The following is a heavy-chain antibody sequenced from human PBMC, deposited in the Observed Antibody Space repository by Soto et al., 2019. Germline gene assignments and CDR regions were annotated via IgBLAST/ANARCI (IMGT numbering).Heavy chain of an antibody. CDR3: AKGGWLDV. CDR2: INPSSGTT. Sequence: EVQLLESGGGLVQPGGSLRLACDASGFSFSTYEMTWARQAPGKGLEWVAFINPSSGTTHYADTVKGRFTISRDNSKDTLYLQLAGLRVEDTAVYYCAKGGWLDVWGQGTTVTVSS. D-gene: IGHD2-15*01. V-gene: IGHV3-23*01. J-gene: IGHJ6*02. CDR1: GFSFSTYE.